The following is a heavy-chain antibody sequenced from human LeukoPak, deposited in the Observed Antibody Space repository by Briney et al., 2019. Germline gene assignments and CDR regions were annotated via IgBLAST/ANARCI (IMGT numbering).Heavy chain of an antibody. D-gene: IGHD3-10*01. V-gene: IGHV3-30-3*01. CDR1: EFIFSSYT. Sequence: GGSLRLSCAASEFIFSSYTMHWVRQAPGKGLEWVAVISYDGSNKYYADSVKGRFTISRDNSKNTLYLQMNSLRAEDTAVYYCAREGAGFPFDYWGQGTLATVSS. CDR2: ISYDGSNK. CDR3: AREGAGFPFDY. J-gene: IGHJ4*02.